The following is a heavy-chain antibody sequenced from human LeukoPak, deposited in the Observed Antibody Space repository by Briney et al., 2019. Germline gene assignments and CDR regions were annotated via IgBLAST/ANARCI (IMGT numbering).Heavy chain of an antibody. CDR1: GYSFNSYY. Sequence: GESLKISCKGSGYSFNSYYIAWVRQMPGKGLEWVGIIYPGDSDTRYSPSFQGQVTMSADKSNTTAYLQWSSLKASDTAMYYCARRRGTVAGYYYGMDVWGQGTTVTVSS. CDR3: ARRRGTVAGYYYGMDV. J-gene: IGHJ6*02. CDR2: IYPGDSDT. V-gene: IGHV5-51*01. D-gene: IGHD6-19*01.